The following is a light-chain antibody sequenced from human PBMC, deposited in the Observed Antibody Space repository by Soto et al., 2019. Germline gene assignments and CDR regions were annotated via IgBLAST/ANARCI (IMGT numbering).Light chain of an antibody. Sequence: EIVLTQSTATLSLSPGERATLSCRASQSVSSYLAWYKQKPGQAPRLLIYDASNRATGIPARFSGSGSGTDFTLTISSLELEDFAVYYCEQRSNWPPITFGQGTRLDIK. CDR1: QSVSSY. CDR3: EQRSNWPPIT. CDR2: DAS. J-gene: IGKJ5*01. V-gene: IGKV3-11*01.